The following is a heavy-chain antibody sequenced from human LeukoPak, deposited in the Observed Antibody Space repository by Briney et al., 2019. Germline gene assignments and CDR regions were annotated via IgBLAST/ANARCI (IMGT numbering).Heavy chain of an antibody. Sequence: AGRSLILSCAAAGFSFGRYPMRWVRQARGRGLVWVSHINSDVTNTNYADSVKGPFTASRDNAKNALHLQMNSLRAEDTAVYYCARVRAGGFDTWGQGTMVIVSS. CDR3: ARVRAGGFDT. CDR1: GFSFGRYP. J-gene: IGHJ3*02. D-gene: IGHD2-8*02. V-gene: IGHV3-74*01. CDR2: INSDVTNT.